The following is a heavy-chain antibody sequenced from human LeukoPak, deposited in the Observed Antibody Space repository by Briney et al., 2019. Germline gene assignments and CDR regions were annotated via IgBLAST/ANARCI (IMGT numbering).Heavy chain of an antibody. J-gene: IGHJ4*02. CDR1: GFTFDTYW. Sequence: GGSLRLSCAASGFTFDTYWMTWVRQAPGKGLEWVSYIGGRTTTIDYADSVKGRFTISRDNAKNSLYLQMNSLRAEDTAVYYCARDGGGWVIDYWGQGTLVTVSS. V-gene: IGHV3-48*04. CDR3: ARDGGGWVIDY. D-gene: IGHD6-19*01. CDR2: IGGRTTTI.